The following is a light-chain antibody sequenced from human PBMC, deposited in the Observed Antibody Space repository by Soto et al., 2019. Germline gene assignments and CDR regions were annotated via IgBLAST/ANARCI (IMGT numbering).Light chain of an antibody. Sequence: QSALTQPRSVSGSPGQSVTISCTGTSSDVGGYQYVSWYHQHPGKAPKLMIYDVNKRPSGVPDRFSGSKSGNTASLTISGLQAEDEADYYCCSYAGSYSWVFGGGTKLTVL. CDR2: DVN. J-gene: IGLJ3*02. CDR1: SSDVGGYQY. V-gene: IGLV2-11*01. CDR3: CSYAGSYSWV.